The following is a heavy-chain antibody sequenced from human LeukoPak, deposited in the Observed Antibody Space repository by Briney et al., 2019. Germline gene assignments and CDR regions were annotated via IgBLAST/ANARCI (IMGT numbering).Heavy chain of an antibody. CDR1: GDSISIGDYR. D-gene: IGHD3-10*01. V-gene: IGHV4-30-4*01. Sequence: SQTLSLTCSVSGDSISIGDYRWSWIRQSPGKGLEWIGYIYYIGTAYYNPSLRSRVTISVDTSKNQFSLKLSSVTAADTAVYYCAREGRRYYGSGSYYGWFDPWGQGTLVTVSS. CDR2: IYYIGTA. CDR3: AREGRRYYGSGSYYGWFDP. J-gene: IGHJ5*02.